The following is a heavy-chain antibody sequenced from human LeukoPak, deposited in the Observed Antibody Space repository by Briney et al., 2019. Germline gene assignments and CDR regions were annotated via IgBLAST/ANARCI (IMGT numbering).Heavy chain of an antibody. Sequence: ASVKVSCKASGYTFTGYYMHWVRQAPGQGLEWMGWNNPNSGGTNYAQKFQGRVTMTRDTSISTAYMELSRLRSDDTAVYYCASGNLYSSGWYGADFDYWGQGTLVTVSS. CDR1: GYTFTGYY. V-gene: IGHV1-2*02. J-gene: IGHJ4*02. CDR2: NNPNSGGT. CDR3: ASGNLYSSGWYGADFDY. D-gene: IGHD6-19*01.